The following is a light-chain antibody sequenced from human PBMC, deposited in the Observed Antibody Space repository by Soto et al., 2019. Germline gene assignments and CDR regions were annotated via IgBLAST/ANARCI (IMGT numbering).Light chain of an antibody. CDR1: SSDVGGYNF. CDR3: SSYTSISTVV. Sequence: QSVLTQPASVSGSPGQSITISCTGTSSDVGGYNFVSWYQQYPGKAPQVIIYNVSIRPSGVSNRFSGSKSVNTASLSISGLQAEDEADYYCSSYTSISTVVFGGGTKLTVL. CDR2: NVS. V-gene: IGLV2-14*01. J-gene: IGLJ3*02.